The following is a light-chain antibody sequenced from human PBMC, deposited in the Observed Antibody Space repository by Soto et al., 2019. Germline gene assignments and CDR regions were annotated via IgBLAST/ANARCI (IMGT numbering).Light chain of an antibody. V-gene: IGKV3-15*01. J-gene: IGKJ5*01. CDR2: GAS. CDR1: QSVSSN. Sequence: EIVMTQSPATLSVSPGERATLSCRAGQSVSSNLAWYQQKPGQAPRLLIYGASTRATGIPARFSGGGSGTEFTLTISSLQSEDFAVYYCQQYNSWPPITFGQGTRLEIK. CDR3: QQYNSWPPIT.